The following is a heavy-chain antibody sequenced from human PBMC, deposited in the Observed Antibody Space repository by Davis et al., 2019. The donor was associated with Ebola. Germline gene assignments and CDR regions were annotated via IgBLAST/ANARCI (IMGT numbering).Heavy chain of an antibody. CDR1: GYSFSKYW. Sequence: GESLKISCKGSGYSFSKYWIGWVRRMPGKGLEWLGIIYPGDSDPRYSPSFQGQVAISADKSISTAYLQWSSLKASDTAMYYCARQGYCNSTSCNNWFDPWGQGTLVTVSS. CDR2: IYPGDSDP. D-gene: IGHD2-2*01. J-gene: IGHJ5*02. V-gene: IGHV5-51*01. CDR3: ARQGYCNSTSCNNWFDP.